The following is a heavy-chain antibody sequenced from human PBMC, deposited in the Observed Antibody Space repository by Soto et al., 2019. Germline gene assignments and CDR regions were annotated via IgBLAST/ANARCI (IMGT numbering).Heavy chain of an antibody. D-gene: IGHD6-19*01. CDR1: GYTFTSYD. CDR3: ATADRAKSRGWFNLYYYYYGMDV. J-gene: IGHJ6*02. V-gene: IGHV1-8*01. CDR2: MNPNSGNT. Sequence: GASVKVSCKASGYTFTSYDINWVRQATGQGLEWMGWMNPNSGNTGYAQKFQGRVTMTRNTSISTAYMELSSLRSEDTAVYYCATADRAKSRGWFNLYYYYYGMDVWGQGTTVTVSS.